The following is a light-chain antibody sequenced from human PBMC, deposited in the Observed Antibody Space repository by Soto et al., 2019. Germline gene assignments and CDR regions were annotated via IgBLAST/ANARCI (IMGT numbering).Light chain of an antibody. Sequence: IVLTQSPCTLSLSPGARATLSCRASQSVSSGYLAWYQQKPGQAPRLLIYGASSRATGIPARFSGSGSGTDFTLTISRLEPEDFAVYYCQQYGSSPQTFGQGTKVDIK. CDR3: QQYGSSPQT. J-gene: IGKJ1*01. V-gene: IGKV3-20*01. CDR1: QSVSSGY. CDR2: GAS.